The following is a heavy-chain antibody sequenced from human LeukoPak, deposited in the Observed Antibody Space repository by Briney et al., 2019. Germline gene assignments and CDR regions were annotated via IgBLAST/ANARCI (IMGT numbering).Heavy chain of an antibody. V-gene: IGHV3-66*03. J-gene: IGHJ4*02. CDR3: ARDKLAGATYFDS. D-gene: IGHD1-26*01. CDR1: GFSVSSTW. CDR2: MYGRGTT. Sequence: TGGSLRRSCEASGFSVSSTWMSWVRQAPGKGLEWVSIMYGRGTTSHADSVKGRFTVSRDNAKNILYLQMNSLRADDTAVYYCARDKLAGATYFDSWGQGTLVTVSS.